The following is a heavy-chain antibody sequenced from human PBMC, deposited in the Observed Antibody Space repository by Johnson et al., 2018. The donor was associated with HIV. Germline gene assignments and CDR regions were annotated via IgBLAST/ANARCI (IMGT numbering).Heavy chain of an antibody. CDR3: ARDDRPDGCAI. D-gene: IGHD1-14*01. CDR2: ISYDGSNK. J-gene: IGHJ3*02. Sequence: QVQLVESGGGLVQPGGSLRLSCAASGFTFSSYWMHWVRQAPGKGLEWVALISYDGSNKYYADSVKGRFTIARDNSKNTLYLQMNSLIPEDTPVYYCARDDRPDGCAIWGQGTMVTVSS. CDR1: GFTFSSYW. V-gene: IGHV3-30-3*01.